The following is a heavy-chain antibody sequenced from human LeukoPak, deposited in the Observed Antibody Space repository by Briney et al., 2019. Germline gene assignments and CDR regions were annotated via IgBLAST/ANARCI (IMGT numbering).Heavy chain of an antibody. J-gene: IGHJ4*02. Sequence: QAGGSLRLSCAASGFTFSKYSMNWVRQAPGKGLEWVSYISSSSSTIYYADSVKGRFTISRDNAKNSLYLQMNSLRAEDTAVYSCARDLWGKQLDYWGQGTLVTVSS. CDR1: GFTFSKYS. CDR3: ARDLWGKQLDY. D-gene: IGHD3-16*01. V-gene: IGHV3-48*01. CDR2: ISSSSSTI.